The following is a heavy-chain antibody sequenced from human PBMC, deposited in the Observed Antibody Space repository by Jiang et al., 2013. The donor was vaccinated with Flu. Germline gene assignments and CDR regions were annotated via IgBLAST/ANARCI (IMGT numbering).Heavy chain of an antibody. V-gene: IGHV4-59*01. J-gene: IGHJ6*02. D-gene: IGHD3-16*01. Sequence: SRVTISVDTSKNQFSLKLSSVTAADTAVYFCARSLGVASEDYYGMDVWGQGTTVSVSS. CDR3: ARSLGVASEDYYGMDV.